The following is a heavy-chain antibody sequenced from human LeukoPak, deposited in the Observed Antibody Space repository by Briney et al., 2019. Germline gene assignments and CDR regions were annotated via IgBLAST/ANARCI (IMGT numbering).Heavy chain of an antibody. CDR1: GFTFSSYA. D-gene: IGHD1-14*01. CDR3: ARDWYLDY. Sequence: RSMRLSCAASGFTFSSYAMHWVRQAPGKGLEWVAVISYDGSNKYYADSVKGRFTISRDNSKNTLYLQMNSLRAEDTAVYFCARDWYLDYWGQGTVDTVSS. V-gene: IGHV3-30-3*01. CDR2: ISYDGSNK. J-gene: IGHJ4*02.